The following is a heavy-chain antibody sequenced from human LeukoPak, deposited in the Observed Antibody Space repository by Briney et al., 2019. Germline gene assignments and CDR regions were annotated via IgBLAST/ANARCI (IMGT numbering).Heavy chain of an antibody. CDR1: GYTFTGYY. Sequence: ASVKVSCKASGYTFTGYYMHWVRRAPGQGLEWMGWINPNSGGTNYAQKFQGRVTMTRDTSISTAYMELSRLRSDDTAVYYCARDSDYYYGSGSYYPEYYFDYWGQGTLVTVSS. CDR3: ARDSDYYYGSGSYYPEYYFDY. J-gene: IGHJ4*02. V-gene: IGHV1-2*02. CDR2: INPNSGGT. D-gene: IGHD3-10*01.